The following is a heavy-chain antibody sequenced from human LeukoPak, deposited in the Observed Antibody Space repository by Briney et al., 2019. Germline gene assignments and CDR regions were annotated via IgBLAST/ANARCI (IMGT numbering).Heavy chain of an antibody. CDR3: ARHSTGAASPFDY. J-gene: IGHJ4*02. Sequence: PSETLSLTCTVSGGSISSSGYYWGWIRQPPGKGLEWIGSIYYSGSTYYNPSLKSRVTISVDTSKNQFSLKLSSVTAADTAVYYCARHSTGAASPFDYWGQGTLVTLSS. D-gene: IGHD1-26*01. CDR2: IYYSGST. V-gene: IGHV4-39*01. CDR1: GGSISSSGYY.